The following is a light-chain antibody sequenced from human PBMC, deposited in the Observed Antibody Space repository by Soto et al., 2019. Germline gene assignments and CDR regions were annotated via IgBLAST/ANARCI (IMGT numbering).Light chain of an antibody. V-gene: IGLV2-8*01. CDR2: EVN. CDR1: SRDVGGYVY. J-gene: IGLJ2*01. Sequence: QSALTQPPSASGSPGESVTMSCSGTSRDVGGYVYVSWFQQHPGKAPKLIIFEVNKRPSGVPDRFSGSRSGNTASLTVSGLQGEDEAAYYCSSYAGGNKMVFGGGTKVTVL. CDR3: SSYAGGNKMV.